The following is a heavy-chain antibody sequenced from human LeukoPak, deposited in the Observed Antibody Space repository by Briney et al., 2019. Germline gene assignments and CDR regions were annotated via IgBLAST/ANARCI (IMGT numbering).Heavy chain of an antibody. J-gene: IGHJ6*03. Sequence: ASVKVSCKASGYTFTSYGISWVRQAPGQGLEWVGWISAYNGNTNYAQKLQGRVTMTTDTSTSTAYMELRSLRSDDTAVYYCAREGGSHYYYYMDVWGKGTTVTVSS. V-gene: IGHV1-18*01. CDR3: AREGGSHYYYYMDV. D-gene: IGHD3-16*01. CDR1: GYTFTSYG. CDR2: ISAYNGNT.